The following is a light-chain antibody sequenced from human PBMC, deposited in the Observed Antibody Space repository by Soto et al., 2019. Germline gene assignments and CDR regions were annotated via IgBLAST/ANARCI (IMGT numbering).Light chain of an antibody. CDR2: DAS. V-gene: IGKV3-11*01. J-gene: IGKJ3*01. Sequence: EIVLTQSPGTLSLSPGERATLSCRASQSVSSFLAWYQQKPGQAHRLLIYDASNRATGIPTRFSGSGSGTDFTLTISSLEPEDFAVYYCQPRSNWPSFGPGTKVDI. CDR1: QSVSSF. CDR3: QPRSNWPS.